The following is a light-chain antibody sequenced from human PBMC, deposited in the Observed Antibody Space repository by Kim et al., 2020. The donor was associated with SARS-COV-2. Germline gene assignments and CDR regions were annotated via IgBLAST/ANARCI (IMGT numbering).Light chain of an antibody. CDR3: GTWDSSLSASVV. CDR1: SSNIGYNS. J-gene: IGLJ2*01. Sequence: QSVLTQPPSVSAAPGQKVTISCSGSSSNIGYNSVSWFQQFPGTAPKLLIYDNDKRPSGIPDRFSGSKSGTSATLGITGLQTGDEADYYCGTWDSSLSASVVFGGGTKLTVL. V-gene: IGLV1-51*01. CDR2: DND.